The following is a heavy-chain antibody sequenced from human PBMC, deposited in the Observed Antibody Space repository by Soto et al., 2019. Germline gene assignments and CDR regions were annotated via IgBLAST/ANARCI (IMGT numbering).Heavy chain of an antibody. CDR2: IYYSGST. CDR3: ARGLGSSGYYYYYYYGMDV. Sequence: PSETLSLTCTVSGGSISSYYWSWIRQPPGKGLEWIGYIYYSGSTNYNPSLKSRVTISVDTSKNQFSLKLSSVTAADTAVYYCARGLGSSGYYYYYYYGMDVWGQGTTVTV. D-gene: IGHD3-22*01. CDR1: GGSISSYY. J-gene: IGHJ6*02. V-gene: IGHV4-59*01.